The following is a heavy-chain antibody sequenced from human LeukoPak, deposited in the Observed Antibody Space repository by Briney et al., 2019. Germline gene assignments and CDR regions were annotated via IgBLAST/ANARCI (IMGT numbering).Heavy chain of an antibody. CDR2: INPSGGSP. CDR1: GYTFTSYY. V-gene: IGHV1-46*01. CDR3: ARRGEDTSGWTPFDY. J-gene: IGHJ4*02. Sequence: ASVKVSCKASGYTFTSYYIHWMRQAPGQGLEWMGIINPSGGSPTYAQKFQGRVTMTRDTSTSTVYMDLSSLRSEDTAVYYCARRGEDTSGWTPFDYWGQGTLVTVSS. D-gene: IGHD6-19*01.